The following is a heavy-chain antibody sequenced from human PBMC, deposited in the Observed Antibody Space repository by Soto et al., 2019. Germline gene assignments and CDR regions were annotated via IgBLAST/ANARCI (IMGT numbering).Heavy chain of an antibody. Sequence: QVQLVQSGAEVKKPGSSVKVSCKGSGGTFSNSVISWVRQAPGQGLEWMGGIIPIFDTTNYAQKFQGRVTIIADESTSTGYMELASLRSEDTAVYYCARAPILPGETIYENYFDYWGQGTLVTVSS. CDR2: IIPIFDTT. V-gene: IGHV1-69*01. D-gene: IGHD1-26*01. CDR3: ARAPILPGETIYENYFDY. CDR1: GGTFSNSV. J-gene: IGHJ4*02.